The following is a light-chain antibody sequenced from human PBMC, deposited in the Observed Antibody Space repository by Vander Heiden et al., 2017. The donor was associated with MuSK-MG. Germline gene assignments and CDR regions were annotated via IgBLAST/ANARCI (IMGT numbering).Light chain of an antibody. CDR3: SSYAGNYNFGL. Sequence: QSALTQPPSASGSPGQSVTISCTGTSSDVGGYNYVSWYQQHPGKAPKLMILEVSSRPSGVPDRFSGSKSGNTASLSVSGLQAEDEADYYCSSYAGNYNFGLFGGGTKLTVL. CDR1: SSDVGGYNY. CDR2: EVS. V-gene: IGLV2-8*01. J-gene: IGLJ2*01.